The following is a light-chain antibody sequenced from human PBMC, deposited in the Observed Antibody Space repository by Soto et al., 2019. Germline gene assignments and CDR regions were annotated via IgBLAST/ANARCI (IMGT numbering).Light chain of an antibody. CDR3: QSYDSSLSGSIV. CDR2: GNS. V-gene: IGLV1-40*01. Sequence: QSVLTQPPSVSVAPGQRVTISCTGSSSNIGAGYDVHWYQQLPGTAPKLLIYGNSNRPSGVPDRFSGSKSGTSASLAITGLQAADEADYYCQSYDSSLSGSIVFGGGTKLTVL. J-gene: IGLJ2*01. CDR1: SSNIGAGYD.